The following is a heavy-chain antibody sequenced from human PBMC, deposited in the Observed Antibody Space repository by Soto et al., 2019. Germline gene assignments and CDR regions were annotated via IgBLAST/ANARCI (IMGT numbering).Heavy chain of an antibody. V-gene: IGHV3-9*01. J-gene: IGHJ6*02. CDR1: GFTFDDYA. D-gene: IGHD3-10*01. CDR2: ISWNSGSI. Sequence: EVQLVESGGGLVQPGRSLRLSCAASGFTFDDYAMHWVRQAPGKGLEWVSGISWNSGSIGYADSVKGRFTTSRDNAKNHLYLQMNSLRAEDTALYYCAKDAITMVRGVISYYGMDVWGQGTTVTVSS. CDR3: AKDAITMVRGVISYYGMDV.